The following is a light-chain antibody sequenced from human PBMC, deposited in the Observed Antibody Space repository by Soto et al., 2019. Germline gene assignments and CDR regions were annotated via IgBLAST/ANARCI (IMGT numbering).Light chain of an antibody. CDR2: EVT. CDR3: SSYKSAAIPYV. J-gene: IGLJ1*01. Sequence: QSVLTQPASVSGSPGQSITISCTGTSDDVGGYKHVSWYQQHPGKAPKLIIYEVTNRPSGVSNRFSGSKSGRTASLTISGLQAEDEADYYCSSYKSAAIPYVFGTGTKLTVL. V-gene: IGLV2-14*01. CDR1: SDDVGGYKH.